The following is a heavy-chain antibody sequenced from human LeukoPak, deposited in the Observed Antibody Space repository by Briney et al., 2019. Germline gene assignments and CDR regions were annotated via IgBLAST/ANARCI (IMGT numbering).Heavy chain of an antibody. CDR3: ARARYCSGGSCRPPGWFDP. Sequence: GVSVKVSCKASGYTFTSYGISWVRQAPGQGLEWMGWISAYNGNTNYAQKLQGRVTMTTDTSTSTAYMELRSLRSDDTAVYYCARARYCSGGSCRPPGWFDPWGQGTLVTVSS. J-gene: IGHJ5*02. D-gene: IGHD2-15*01. CDR1: GYTFTSYG. CDR2: ISAYNGNT. V-gene: IGHV1-18*04.